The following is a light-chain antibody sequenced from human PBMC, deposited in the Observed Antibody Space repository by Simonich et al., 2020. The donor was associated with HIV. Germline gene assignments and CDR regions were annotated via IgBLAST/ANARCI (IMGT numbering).Light chain of an antibody. Sequence: QSALTQPASVSGSPGQSITISCTGTSSEVGGYNSVSWYQQHPGKAPKLMIYDVSKRPSVVSNRFSGSKSGNTASLTISGLQAEDEADYYCSSYTSSSTWVFGGGTKLTVL. CDR3: SSYTSSSTWV. CDR2: DVS. CDR1: SSEVGGYNS. J-gene: IGLJ3*02. V-gene: IGLV2-14*01.